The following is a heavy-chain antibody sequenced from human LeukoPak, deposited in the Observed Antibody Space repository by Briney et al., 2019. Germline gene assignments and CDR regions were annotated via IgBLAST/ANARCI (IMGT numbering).Heavy chain of an antibody. D-gene: IGHD3-3*01. J-gene: IGHJ4*02. Sequence: PETLSLTSALSGGSLSGYTSSSIRHPPGKRLGWSGEIKHRGRTNYKPPPKSRVTISVDTSNNQFSLKLSSVTAADTAVYYCAREVRGSTGGIFGVVMFPPYYFDYWGQGTLVTVSS. CDR1: GGSLSGYT. CDR2: IKHRGRT. V-gene: IGHV4-34*01. CDR3: AREVRGSTGGIFGVVMFPPYYFDY.